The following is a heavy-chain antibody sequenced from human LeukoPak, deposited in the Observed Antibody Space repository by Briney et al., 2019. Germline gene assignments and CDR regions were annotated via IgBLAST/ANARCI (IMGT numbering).Heavy chain of an antibody. CDR2: IYPGDSDT. J-gene: IGHJ4*02. V-gene: IGHV5-51*01. Sequence: GESLKISCKGSRYTFTNYWIGWVRQIPGKGLEWMGIIYPGDSDTRYSPSFQGQVTISADKSISTAYLQWSSLKASDTAMYYCARQRRNYYDSSGLPPYFDYWGQGTLVTVSS. CDR3: ARQRRNYYDSSGLPPYFDY. D-gene: IGHD3-22*01. CDR1: RYTFTNYW.